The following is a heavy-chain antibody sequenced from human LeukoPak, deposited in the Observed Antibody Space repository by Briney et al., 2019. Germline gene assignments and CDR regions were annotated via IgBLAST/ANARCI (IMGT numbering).Heavy chain of an antibody. J-gene: IGHJ4*02. Sequence: GRSLRLSCAASGFTFSSYAMSWVRQAPGKGLEWVSAISGSGGSTYYADSVKGRFTISRDNSKSTLYLQMNSLRAEDTAVYYCAKDGPHFSGSYPKTFDYWGQGTLVTVSS. CDR3: AKDGPHFSGSYPKTFDY. V-gene: IGHV3-23*01. D-gene: IGHD3-10*01. CDR1: GFTFSSYA. CDR2: ISGSGGST.